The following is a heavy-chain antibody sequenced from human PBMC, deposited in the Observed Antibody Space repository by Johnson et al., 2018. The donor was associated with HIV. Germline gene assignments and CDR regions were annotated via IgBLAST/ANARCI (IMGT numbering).Heavy chain of an antibody. V-gene: IGHV3-30*04. D-gene: IGHD1-26*01. CDR2: ISYDGSNK. J-gene: IGHJ3*02. CDR1: GFTFSSYA. CDR3: ARSGSYYGAFDI. Sequence: VQLVESGGGVVQPGRSLRLSCAASGFTFSSYAMHWVRQAPGKGLEWVAVISYDGSNKYYADSVKGRFTISRDNANNSLYLQMNSLRAEDTAVYYCARSGSYYGAFDIWGQGTMVTVSS.